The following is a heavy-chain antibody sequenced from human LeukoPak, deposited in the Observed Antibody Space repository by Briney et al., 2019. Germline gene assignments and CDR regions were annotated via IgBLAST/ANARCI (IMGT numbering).Heavy chain of an antibody. V-gene: IGHV1-18*01. CDR2: ISAYNGNT. CDR1: GYTFTSYG. J-gene: IGHJ4*02. D-gene: IGHD3-22*01. CDR3: AVYYYDSSGYYGSFDY. Sequence: GASVKVSCKASGYTFTSYGISWVRQAPGQGLEWMGWISAYNGNTNYAQKLKGRVTMTTDTSTSTAYMELRSLRSDDTAVYYCAVYYYDSSGYYGSFDYWGQGTLVTVSS.